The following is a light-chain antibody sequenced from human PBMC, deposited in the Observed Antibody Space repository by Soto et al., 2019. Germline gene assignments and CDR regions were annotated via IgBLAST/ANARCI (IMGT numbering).Light chain of an antibody. CDR1: SGHSSYI. CDR2: LEGSGSY. J-gene: IGLJ3*02. V-gene: IGLV4-60*03. Sequence: QLVLTQSSSASASLGSSVKLTCTLSSGHSSYIIAWHQQQPGKAPRYLMKLEGSGSYNKGSGVPDRCSGSSSGADRYLTISNLQSEDEADYYCETWDSNTRVFGGGTKLTVL. CDR3: ETWDSNTRV.